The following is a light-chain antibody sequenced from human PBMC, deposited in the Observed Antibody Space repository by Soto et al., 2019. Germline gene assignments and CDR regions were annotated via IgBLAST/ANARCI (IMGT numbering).Light chain of an antibody. CDR2: AAS. V-gene: IGKV1-39*01. CDR1: QSISSY. CDR3: QQSYITPPT. Sequence: DIQMTQSPSSLSASVGERVTITCRASQSISSYLNWYQQKPGKAPKLLIYAASSLQSGVPSRFSGGGSGTDFTLTISSLQPEDFATYYCQQSYITPPTFGPGTKVDIK. J-gene: IGKJ3*01.